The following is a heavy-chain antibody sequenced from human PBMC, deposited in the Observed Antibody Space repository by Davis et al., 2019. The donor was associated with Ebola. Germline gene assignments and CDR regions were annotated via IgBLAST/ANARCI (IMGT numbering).Heavy chain of an antibody. V-gene: IGHV3-23*01. CDR3: TRGSGWTDY. J-gene: IGHJ4*02. CDR1: GFTFSSYA. D-gene: IGHD6-25*01. CDR2: ISGSGGST. Sequence: GGSLRLSCAASGFTFSSYAMSWVRQAPGKGLEWVSAISGSGGSTYYADSVKGRFTISRDNAKNSLYLQMNSLRAEDTAVYYCTRGSGWTDYWGQGTLVTVSS.